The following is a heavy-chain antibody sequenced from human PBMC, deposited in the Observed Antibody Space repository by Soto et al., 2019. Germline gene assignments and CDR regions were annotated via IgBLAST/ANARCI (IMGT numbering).Heavy chain of an antibody. CDR3: ARKKSIVGATGYFDY. D-gene: IGHD1-26*01. CDR1: GFTVITNY. J-gene: IGHJ4*02. V-gene: IGHV3-66*01. Sequence: EVQMVESGGGLVQPGGSLRLSCAVSGFTVITNYISWVRQAPGKGLEWVSDIYAGGNTYYADSVKGRFAISRDNSKNTLYLKMNSLRAEDTAVYYCARKKSIVGATGYFDYWGQGTLVSVSS. CDR2: IYAGGNT.